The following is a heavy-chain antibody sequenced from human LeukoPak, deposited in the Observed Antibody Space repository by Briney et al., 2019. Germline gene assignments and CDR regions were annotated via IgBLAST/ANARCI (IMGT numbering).Heavy chain of an antibody. J-gene: IGHJ4*02. Sequence: PGGSLRLSCAASGFNFSSYSMNWVRQAPGKVLEWVSSISSSSSYIYYADSVKGRFTISRDNAKNSLYLQMNSLRAEDTAVYYCARRVETATIWSDYWGQGTLVTVSS. CDR3: ARRVETATIWSDY. CDR2: ISSSSSYI. CDR1: GFNFSSYS. V-gene: IGHV3-21*04. D-gene: IGHD5-24*01.